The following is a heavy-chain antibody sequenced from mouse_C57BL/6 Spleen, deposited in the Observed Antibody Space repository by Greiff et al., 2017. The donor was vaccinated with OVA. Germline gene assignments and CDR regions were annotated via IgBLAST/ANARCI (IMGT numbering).Heavy chain of an antibody. CDR2: ISDGGSYT. J-gene: IGHJ1*03. CDR1: GFTFSSYA. Sequence: DVQLVESGGGLVKPGGSLKLSCAASGFTFSSYAMSWVRQTPEKRLEWVATISDGGSYTYYPDNVKGRFTISRDNAKNNLYLQMSHLKSEDTAMYYCARDQTGWYFDVWGTGTTVTVSS. D-gene: IGHD4-1*01. V-gene: IGHV5-4*01. CDR3: ARDQTGWYFDV.